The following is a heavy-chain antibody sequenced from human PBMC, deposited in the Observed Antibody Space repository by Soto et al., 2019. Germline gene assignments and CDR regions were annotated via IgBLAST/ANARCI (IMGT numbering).Heavy chain of an antibody. V-gene: IGHV3-53*01. CDR1: GFTVGNNY. J-gene: IGHJ4*02. D-gene: IGHD3-10*01. CDR3: SNDVRSSGSHYNSFGY. CDR2: IYSTGTT. Sequence: EVQLVESGGGLIQPGGSLNLSCAASGFTVGNNYMSWVRQAPGKGLEWVSLIYSTGTTKYADSVKGRFTVSRDNAKNTLYPQMNSLRAEYTAVYYRSNDVRSSGSHYNSFGYWGQGTRVTVSS.